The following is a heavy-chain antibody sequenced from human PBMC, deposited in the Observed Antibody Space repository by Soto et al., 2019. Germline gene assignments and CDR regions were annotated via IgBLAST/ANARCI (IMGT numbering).Heavy chain of an antibody. J-gene: IGHJ5*02. CDR1: GFTFRTYA. CDR2: VASNGVTT. CDR3: VRDRIATGGTGLYNWFDP. V-gene: IGHV3-64D*06. Sequence: PGESLKISCSASGFTFRTYAMHWVRQAPGKGLEYVATVASNGVTTEYADSVRGRFAISRDNSNNALFPQMSSLRPEDTAVYYCVRDRIATGGTGLYNWFDPWGQGTLVTVSA. D-gene: IGHD2-8*02.